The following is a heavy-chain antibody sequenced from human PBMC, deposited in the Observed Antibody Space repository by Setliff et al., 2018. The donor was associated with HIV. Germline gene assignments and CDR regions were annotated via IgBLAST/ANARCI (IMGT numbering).Heavy chain of an antibody. D-gene: IGHD2-15*01. CDR2: LYVSGDT. J-gene: IGHJ6*03. CDR1: GDSMSTYY. V-gene: IGHV4-4*07. Sequence: SETLSLTCSLSGDSMSTYYWSWIRQTAGKGLEWIGRLYVSGDTNYNPSLKSRVTMSLDTSKKHFSLKLKSVTAADTAVYYCALTGHRLLRGYMDVWGKGTTVTVSS. CDR3: ALTGHRLLRGYMDV.